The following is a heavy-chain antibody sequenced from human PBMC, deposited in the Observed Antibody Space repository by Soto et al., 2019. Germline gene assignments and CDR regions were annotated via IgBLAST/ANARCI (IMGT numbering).Heavy chain of an antibody. CDR3: AKVLRVATMGWFDP. Sequence: GGSLRLSCAASGFTFSSYGMHWVRQAPGKGLEWVAVISYDGSNKYYADSVKGRFTISRDNSKNTLYLQMNSLRAEDTAVYYCAKVLRVATMGWFDPWGQG. CDR2: ISYDGSNK. V-gene: IGHV3-30*18. D-gene: IGHD5-12*01. J-gene: IGHJ5*02. CDR1: GFTFSSYG.